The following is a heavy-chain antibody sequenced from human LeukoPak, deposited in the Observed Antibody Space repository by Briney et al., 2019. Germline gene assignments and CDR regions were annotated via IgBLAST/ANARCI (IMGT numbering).Heavy chain of an antibody. CDR1: GGSIDSSDYY. D-gene: IGHD1-1*01. Sequence: SETLSLTCTVSGGSIDSSDYYWGWVRQPPGKGLELIGCFYNSGSTYFNPSLKSRVTIFADTSKNQFSLELKSVTAADTAVYYCARRKRPGDYFDFWGQGILVTVSS. CDR2: FYNSGST. J-gene: IGHJ4*02. CDR3: ARRKRPGDYFDF. V-gene: IGHV4-39*01.